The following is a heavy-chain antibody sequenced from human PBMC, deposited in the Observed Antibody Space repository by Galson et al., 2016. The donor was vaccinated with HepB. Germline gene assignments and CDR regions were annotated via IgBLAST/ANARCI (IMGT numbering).Heavy chain of an antibody. J-gene: IGHJ5*02. D-gene: IGHD1-26*01. V-gene: IGHV4-39*01. Sequence: GWIRQPPGKGLEWIGRIYYSGYTYHNPSLKSRVTISVDTSKNHFSLKLSSVTAADTAVYYCARHTGGSLGGDWFDPWGQGTLVTVSS. CDR3: ARHTGGSLGGDWFDP. CDR2: IYYSGYT.